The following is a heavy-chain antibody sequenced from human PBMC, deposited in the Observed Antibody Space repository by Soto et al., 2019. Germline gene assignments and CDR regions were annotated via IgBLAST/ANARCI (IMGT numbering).Heavy chain of an antibody. Sequence: GGSLRLSCVISGFTVSSSAMTWVRQAPGKGLEWVSTLSAGGSTYFAASVKGRFTISRNSSANTLYLQMGSLKAEDTAVYYCAKDRGSAGIVTGTTDSWGPGTLVTVSS. CDR2: LSAGGST. CDR1: GFTVSSSA. V-gene: IGHV3-23*01. J-gene: IGHJ4*02. D-gene: IGHD3-9*01. CDR3: AKDRGSAGIVTGTTDS.